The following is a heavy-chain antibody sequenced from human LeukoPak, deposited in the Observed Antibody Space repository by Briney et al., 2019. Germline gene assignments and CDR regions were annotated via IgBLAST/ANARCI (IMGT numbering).Heavy chain of an antibody. D-gene: IGHD6-19*01. CDR2: IYSGGST. J-gene: IGHJ4*02. V-gene: IGHV3-66*01. CDR1: GFTVSSNY. Sequence: GGSLRPSCAASGFTVSSNYMSWVRQAPGKGLEWVSVIYSGGSTYYADSVKGRFTISRDKSKNTLYLQMNSLRAEDTAVYYCAAQWPALDYWGQGTLVTVSS. CDR3: AAQWPALDY.